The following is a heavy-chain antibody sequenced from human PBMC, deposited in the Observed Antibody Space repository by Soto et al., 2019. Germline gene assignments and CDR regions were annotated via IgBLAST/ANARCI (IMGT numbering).Heavy chain of an antibody. J-gene: IGHJ6*02. CDR3: AKDLAYITGTTFGYYYYGMDV. V-gene: IGHV3-30*18. CDR1: GFTFSSYG. CDR2: ISYDGSNK. Sequence: GGSLRLSCAASGFTFSSYGMHWVRQAPGKGLEWVAVISYDGSNKYYADSVKGRFTISRDNSKNTLYLQMNSLRAEDTAVYYCAKDLAYITGTTFGYYYYGMDVWGQGTTVTVSS. D-gene: IGHD1-7*01.